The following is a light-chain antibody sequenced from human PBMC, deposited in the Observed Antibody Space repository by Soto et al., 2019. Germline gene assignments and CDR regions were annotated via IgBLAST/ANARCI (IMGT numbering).Light chain of an antibody. J-gene: IGKJ4*01. Sequence: EIVWTQSPGTLSFSPGERATLSCRASQSVSSSYLAWYQQKPGQAPSHLIYGASSRATGIPARFSGSGSGTAFTRTISRLEPEDYAAYHCQQYGSSPPLTCGGGTKVEIK. CDR2: GAS. CDR3: QQYGSSPPLT. CDR1: QSVSSSY. V-gene: IGKV3-20*01.